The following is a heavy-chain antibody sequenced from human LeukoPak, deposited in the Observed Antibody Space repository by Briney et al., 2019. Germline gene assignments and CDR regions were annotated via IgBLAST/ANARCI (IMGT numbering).Heavy chain of an antibody. CDR2: ISGSGGST. Sequence: GGSLRLSCAASGFTFSSYWMHWVRQAPGKGLEWVSVISGSGGSTYYADSVKGRFTISRDNSKNTLYLQMNSLRAEDTAVYYCAKGIVVSYYYYYYMDVWGKGTTVTVSS. J-gene: IGHJ6*03. V-gene: IGHV3-23*01. CDR3: AKGIVVSYYYYYYMDV. CDR1: GFTFSSYW. D-gene: IGHD2-2*01.